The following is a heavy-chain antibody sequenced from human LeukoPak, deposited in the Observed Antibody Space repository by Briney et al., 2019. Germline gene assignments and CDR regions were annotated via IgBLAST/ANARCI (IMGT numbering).Heavy chain of an antibody. CDR3: ARDYYDSSGYYSNWSDP. D-gene: IGHD3-22*01. CDR1: GGSFSGHY. V-gene: IGHV4-34*01. Sequence: SETLSLTCAVSGGSFSGHYWNWIRQPPGKGLEWIGEINHGGSTNYNPSLKSRVTISVDTSQNQFSLRLSSVTAADTAVYYCARDYYDSSGYYSNWSDPWGQGTLVTVSS. J-gene: IGHJ5*02. CDR2: INHGGST.